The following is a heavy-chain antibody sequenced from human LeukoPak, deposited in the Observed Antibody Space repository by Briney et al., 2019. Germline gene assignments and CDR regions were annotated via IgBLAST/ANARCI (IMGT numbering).Heavy chain of an antibody. CDR2: IIPIFGTA. J-gene: IGHJ5*02. CDR1: GGTFSSYA. CDR3: ASRYNWNYDWFDP. V-gene: IGHV1-69*05. D-gene: IGHD1-7*01. Sequence: ASVKVSCKASGGTFSSYAISWVRQAPGQGLEWMGGIIPIFGTANYAQKFQGRVTITTDESTSTAYMELSSLRSEDTAVYYCASRYNWNYDWFDPWGQGTLVTVSS.